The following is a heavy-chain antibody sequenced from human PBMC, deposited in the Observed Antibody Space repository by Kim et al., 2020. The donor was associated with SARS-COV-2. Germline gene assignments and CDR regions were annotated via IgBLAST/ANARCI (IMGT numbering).Heavy chain of an antibody. D-gene: IGHD5-12*01. J-gene: IGHJ4*02. Sequence: GGSLRLSCAASGFTFSSYAMSWVRQAPGKGLEWVSAISGSGGSTYYADSVKGRFTISRDNSKNTLYLQMNSLRAEDTAVYYCAKGKEMATILGSFDYWGQGTLVTVSS. V-gene: IGHV3-23*01. CDR2: ISGSGGST. CDR1: GFTFSSYA. CDR3: AKGKEMATILGSFDY.